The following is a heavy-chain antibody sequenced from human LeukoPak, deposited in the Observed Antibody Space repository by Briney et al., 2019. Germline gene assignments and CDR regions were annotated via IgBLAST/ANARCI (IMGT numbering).Heavy chain of an antibody. CDR1: GFPFSTFG. D-gene: IGHD1-26*01. CDR3: AKDRTVVGATSFDY. Sequence: GRSLRLSCAASGFPFSTFGMHWVRQAPGKWLEWVAAIAYDGSVKYYPDSLKGRLTISRDNSKNTLYLQMNSLRTEDTAVYSCAKDRTVVGATSFDYWGLGTLVTVSS. V-gene: IGHV3-30*18. J-gene: IGHJ4*02. CDR2: IAYDGSVK.